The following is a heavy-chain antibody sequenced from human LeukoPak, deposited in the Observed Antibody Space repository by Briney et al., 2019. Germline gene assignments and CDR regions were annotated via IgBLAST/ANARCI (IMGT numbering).Heavy chain of an antibody. CDR1: GFTFSSNW. Sequence: YPGGSLRLSCAASGFTFSSNWMHWVRHGPGKGLVWVSRINPDGSRTDYAESVKGRFTISRDNAKNTLSLEMNSLGDEDTAVYYCSRDFNGRNDFWGQGTLVTVS. D-gene: IGHD1-14*01. J-gene: IGHJ4*02. V-gene: IGHV3-74*01. CDR3: SRDFNGRNDF. CDR2: INPDGSRT.